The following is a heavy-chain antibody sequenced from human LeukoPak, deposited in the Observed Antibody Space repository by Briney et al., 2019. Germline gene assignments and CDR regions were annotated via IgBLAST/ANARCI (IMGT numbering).Heavy chain of an antibody. J-gene: IGHJ4*02. V-gene: IGHV1-18*01. Sequence: GASVKVSCKASGYTFTSYGISWVRQAPGQGLEWMGWISAYNGNTNYAQRLQGRVTMTTDTSTSTAYMELRSLRSDDTAVYYCARGHEVVITCYFDYWGQGTLVTVSS. CDR3: ARGHEVVITCYFDY. CDR2: ISAYNGNT. CDR1: GYTFTSYG. D-gene: IGHD3-22*01.